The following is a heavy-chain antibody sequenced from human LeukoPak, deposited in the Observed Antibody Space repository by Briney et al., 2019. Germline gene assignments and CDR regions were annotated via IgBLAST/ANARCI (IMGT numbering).Heavy chain of an antibody. Sequence: PGGSLRLSCAASGFTFSSYGMHWVRQAPGKGLEWVAFIRYDGSNKYYADSVKGRFTISRDNSKSTLYLQMNSLRAEDTAVYYCARVAVAGDIYFDYWGQGTLVTVSS. CDR2: IRYDGSNK. V-gene: IGHV3-30*02. J-gene: IGHJ4*02. D-gene: IGHD6-19*01. CDR3: ARVAVAGDIYFDY. CDR1: GFTFSSYG.